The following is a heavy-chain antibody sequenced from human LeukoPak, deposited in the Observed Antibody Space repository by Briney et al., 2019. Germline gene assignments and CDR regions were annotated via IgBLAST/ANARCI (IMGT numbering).Heavy chain of an antibody. V-gene: IGHV3-30-3*01. CDR1: GFTFSSYA. CDR3: ARDLKNYYYDSSGCLGY. J-gene: IGHJ4*02. CDR2: ISYDGSNK. Sequence: GGSLRLSCAASGFTFSSYAMHWVRQAPGKGLEWVAVISYDGSNKYYADSVKGRFTISRDNPKNTLYLQMNSLRAEDTAVYYCARDLKNYYYDSSGCLGYWGQGTLVTVSS. D-gene: IGHD3-22*01.